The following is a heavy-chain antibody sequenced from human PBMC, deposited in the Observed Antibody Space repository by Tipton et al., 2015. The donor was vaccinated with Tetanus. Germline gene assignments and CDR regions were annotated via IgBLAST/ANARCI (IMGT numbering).Heavy chain of an antibody. J-gene: IGHJ4*02. CDR3: ARWRDGFNRALDS. CDR1: YDSFYGYY. Sequence: TLSLTCAVYYDSFYGYYWSWIRQPPGKGLEWIGEISHSENTNYNPSLQSRVTISTNTANNHIYLNLTSVTAADTAVYYCARWRDGFNRALDSWGQGIVVTVSS. V-gene: IGHV4-34*01. CDR2: ISHSENT. D-gene: IGHD5-24*01.